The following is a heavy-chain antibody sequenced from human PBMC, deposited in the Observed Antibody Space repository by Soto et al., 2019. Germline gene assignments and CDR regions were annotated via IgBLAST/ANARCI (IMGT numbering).Heavy chain of an antibody. D-gene: IGHD3-10*01. Sequence: QVQRQESGPGLVKPSQTLSLTCTVSGGSISSGGYYWSWIRQHPGKGLEWIGYIYYSGSTYYNPSLKSRVTISVDTSNNQFSLKLSSVTAADTAVYYCAIFRPTYRLSYDAFDIWVQGTMVTVSS. CDR2: IYYSGST. CDR3: AIFRPTYRLSYDAFDI. J-gene: IGHJ3*02. V-gene: IGHV4-31*03. CDR1: GGSISSGGYY.